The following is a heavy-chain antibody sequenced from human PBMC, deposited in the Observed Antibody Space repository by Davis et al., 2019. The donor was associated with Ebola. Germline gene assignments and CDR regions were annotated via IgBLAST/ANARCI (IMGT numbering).Heavy chain of an antibody. Sequence: MPSETLSLTCTVSGYSISSGYYWGWIRQPPGKGLEWIGSIYHSGSTYYNPSLKSRVTISVDTSKKQFSLKLSSVTAADTAVYYCAVEMATTFDYWGQGTLVTVSS. D-gene: IGHD5-24*01. CDR1: GYSISSGYY. V-gene: IGHV4-38-2*02. CDR2: IYHSGST. J-gene: IGHJ4*02. CDR3: AVEMATTFDY.